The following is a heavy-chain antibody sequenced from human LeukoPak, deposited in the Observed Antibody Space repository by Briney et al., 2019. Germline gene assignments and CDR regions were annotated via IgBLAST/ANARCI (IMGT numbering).Heavy chain of an antibody. CDR2: INNGGST. J-gene: IGHJ4*02. CDR1: GGSFSGFH. V-gene: IGHV4-34*01. Sequence: PSETLSLTCAVYGGSFSGFHWSWIRQFPGKGLEWIGQINNGGSTNYNPSLKSRVTISEDTSKNQFSLKLASVTAADTAMYYCAGGGYDTPGDYWGQGTLVTVSS. CDR3: AGGGYDTPGDY. D-gene: IGHD3-22*01.